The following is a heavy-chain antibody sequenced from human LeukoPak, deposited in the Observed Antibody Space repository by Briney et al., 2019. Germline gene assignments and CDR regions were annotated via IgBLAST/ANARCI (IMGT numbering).Heavy chain of an antibody. CDR2: IYYSGST. D-gene: IGHD2-2*02. J-gene: IGHJ6*03. CDR1: GGSISSYY. CDR3: ARDSYCSSTSCYTVRDYYYYMDV. Sequence: SETLSLTCTVSGGSISSYYWSWIRQPPGKGLEWIGYIYYSGSTNYNPSLKSRVTISVDTSKNQFSLKLSSVTAADTAVYYCARDSYCSSTSCYTVRDYYYYMDVWGKGTTVTVSS. V-gene: IGHV4-59*12.